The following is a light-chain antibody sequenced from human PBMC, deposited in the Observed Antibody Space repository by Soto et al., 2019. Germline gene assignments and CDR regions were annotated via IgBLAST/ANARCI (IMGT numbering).Light chain of an antibody. V-gene: IGKV3-11*01. J-gene: IGKJ4*01. CDR2: QAS. CDR3: QQGSDWPLT. CDR1: QSVTTY. Sequence: EIVLTQSPATLSLSPGERATLSCRASQSVTTYLAWYQQKPGQAPRLLIYQASNGATGIPARFSGSGSGTDFTLTISSLEPEDFAVYYCQQGSDWPLTFRGGTRVQIK.